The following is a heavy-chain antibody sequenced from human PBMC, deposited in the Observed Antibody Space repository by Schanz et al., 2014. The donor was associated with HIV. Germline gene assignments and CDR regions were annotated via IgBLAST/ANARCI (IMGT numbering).Heavy chain of an antibody. V-gene: IGHV3-30*14. CDR1: GFTFSNYA. CDR2: ISYDGSNK. D-gene: IGHD5-12*01. Sequence: QVQLVESGGGVVQPGRSLRLSCAVSGFTFSNYAMHWVRQAPGKGLEWVAVISYDGSNKNYADSVKGRFTISRDNAKNSLYLQMNSLRAEDTAVYYCARDLGGYNLGVDYWGQGTLVTVSS. CDR3: ARDLGGYNLGVDY. J-gene: IGHJ4*02.